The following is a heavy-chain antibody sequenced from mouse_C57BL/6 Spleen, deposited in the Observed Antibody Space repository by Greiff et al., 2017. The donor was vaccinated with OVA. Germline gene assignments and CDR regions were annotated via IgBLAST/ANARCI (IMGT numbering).Heavy chain of an antibody. V-gene: IGHV1-82*01. Sequence: VQLKESGPELVKPGASVKISCKASGYAFSSSWMNWVKQRPGKGLEWIGRIYPGDGDTNYNGKFKGKATLTADKSSSTAYMQLSSLTSEDSAVYFCARSPLTTVVATGFDYWGQGTTLTVSS. CDR3: ARSPLTTVVATGFDY. J-gene: IGHJ2*01. CDR2: IYPGDGDT. D-gene: IGHD1-1*01. CDR1: GYAFSSSW.